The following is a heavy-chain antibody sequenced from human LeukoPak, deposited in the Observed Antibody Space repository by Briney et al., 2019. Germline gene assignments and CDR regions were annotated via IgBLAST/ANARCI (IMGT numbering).Heavy chain of an antibody. Sequence: GGSLRLSCAASGFTFSSSWMHWVRQAPGKGLVWVSRITRDGSSTTYADSVKGRFTTSRDNAKNTLYLQMSSLRVEDTAVYYCARGDTRNWGQGTLVTVSS. CDR2: ITRDGSST. CDR3: ARGDTRN. V-gene: IGHV3-74*01. J-gene: IGHJ4*02. CDR1: GFTFSSSW.